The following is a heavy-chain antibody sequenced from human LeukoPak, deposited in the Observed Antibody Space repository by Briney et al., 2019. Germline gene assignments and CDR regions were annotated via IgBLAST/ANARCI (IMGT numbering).Heavy chain of an antibody. CDR3: ARVYSSGHEYFQR. CDR2: IYYSGST. V-gene: IGHV4-61*08. Sequence: SETLSLTCTVSGGSISGGGYYWSWIRQHPGKGLEWIGYIYYSGSTNYNPSLKSRVTISIDTSKNQFSLNLSSVTAADTAVYYCARVYSSGHEYFQRWGQGTLVTVSS. D-gene: IGHD6-19*01. J-gene: IGHJ1*01. CDR1: GGSISGGGYY.